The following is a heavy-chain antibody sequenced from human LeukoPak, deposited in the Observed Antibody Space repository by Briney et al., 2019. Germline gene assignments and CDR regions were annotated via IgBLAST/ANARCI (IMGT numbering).Heavy chain of an antibody. CDR3: ARDGRIFSSGWPFDH. CDR2: IDPSGGST. D-gene: IGHD6-19*01. Sequence: ASVKVSCKASGYTFSTYYMNWVRQAPGQGLEWMGIIDPSGGSTSYAQKFQGRVTMTRDMSTSTVYMELSSLRSDDTAVYYCARDGRIFSSGWPFDHWGQGTLVTVSS. J-gene: IGHJ4*02. CDR1: GYTFSTYY. V-gene: IGHV1-46*01.